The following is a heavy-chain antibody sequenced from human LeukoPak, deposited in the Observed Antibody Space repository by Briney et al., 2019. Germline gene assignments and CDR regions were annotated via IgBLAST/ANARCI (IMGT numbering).Heavy chain of an antibody. CDR3: ARHVRPRYSSVWTRDS. V-gene: IGHV5-51*01. CDR2: VYPGDSDT. Sequence: GESLKISCQASGYNFTNYWIGWVRQMPGKGLEWMGIVYPGDSDTRSSPSFQGQVTISADRSTSTAFLQWRSLRASDSPIYYCARHVRPRYSSVWTRDSWGQGTLVTVSS. D-gene: IGHD6-19*01. CDR1: GYNFTNYW. J-gene: IGHJ5*02.